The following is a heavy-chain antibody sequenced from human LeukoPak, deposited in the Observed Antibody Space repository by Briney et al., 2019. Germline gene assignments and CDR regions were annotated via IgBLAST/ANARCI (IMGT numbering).Heavy chain of an antibody. CDR2: IKQSGSEK. Sequence: GGSLRLSCAASGFTFTGYWMSWVRQAPGKGLEWVANIKQSGSEKYYVDSVKGRFTISRDNAKNALFLQMNSLRDEDTAVYFCARAENNWNYVLDYWGQGTLVTVSS. D-gene: IGHD1-7*01. CDR1: GFTFTGYW. V-gene: IGHV3-7*01. J-gene: IGHJ4*02. CDR3: ARAENNWNYVLDY.